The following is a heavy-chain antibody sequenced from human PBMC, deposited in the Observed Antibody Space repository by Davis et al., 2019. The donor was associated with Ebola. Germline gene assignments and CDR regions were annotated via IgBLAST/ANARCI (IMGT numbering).Heavy chain of an antibody. CDR3: ARHQGERRYYDFWSGYYNAYYYYGMDV. CDR1: GGSISSSSYY. J-gene: IGHJ6*02. CDR2: IYYSGST. D-gene: IGHD3-3*01. V-gene: IGHV4-39*01. Sequence: MPSETLSLTCTVSGGSISSSSYYWGWIRQPPGKGLEWIGSIYYSGSTYYNPSLKSRVTISVDKSKNQFSLKLSSVTAADTAVYYCARHQGERRYYDFWSGYYNAYYYYGMDVWGQGTTVTVSS.